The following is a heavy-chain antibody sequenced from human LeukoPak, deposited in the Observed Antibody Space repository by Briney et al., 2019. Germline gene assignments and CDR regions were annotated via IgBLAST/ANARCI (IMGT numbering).Heavy chain of an antibody. Sequence: GSLRLSCAASGFTFSSYSMNWVRQAPGKGLEWVSSISSSSSYIYYADSVKGRFTISRDNAKNSLYLQMNSLRAEDTAVYYCARTVHTAMVLFDYWGQGTLVTVSS. CDR2: ISSSSSYI. V-gene: IGHV3-21*01. CDR3: ARTVHTAMVLFDY. D-gene: IGHD5-18*01. CDR1: GFTFSSYS. J-gene: IGHJ4*02.